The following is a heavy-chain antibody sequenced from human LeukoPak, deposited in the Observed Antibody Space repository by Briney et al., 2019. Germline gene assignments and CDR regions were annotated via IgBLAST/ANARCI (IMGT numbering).Heavy chain of an antibody. Sequence: GGSLRLSCAASGFTFSSYGMHWVRQAPGKGLEWVAFIRYHGNDKYYADSVKGRFTISRDNSKNTLYLQMNILRTEDTAVYYCAKSPSSWKFDDWGQGTLVTVSS. CDR3: AKSPSSWKFDD. V-gene: IGHV3-30*02. CDR2: IRYHGNDK. CDR1: GFTFSSYG. J-gene: IGHJ4*02. D-gene: IGHD6-13*01.